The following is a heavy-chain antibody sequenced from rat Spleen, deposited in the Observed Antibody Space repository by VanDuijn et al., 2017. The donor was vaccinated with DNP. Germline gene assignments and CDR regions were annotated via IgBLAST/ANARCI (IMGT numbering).Heavy chain of an antibody. V-gene: IGHV5-20*01. D-gene: IGHD1-12*02. Sequence: EVHLVVSGGGLVQPGRSLKLSCAVSGLTFSDYYMAWVRQAPTKGLEWVASVSYDGGSTYYRDSVKGRFTISRDNARSRLFLQMDSLRSEDTATYYCTTRRDGYWGQGVMVTVSS. CDR2: VSYDGGST. CDR3: TTRRDGY. J-gene: IGHJ2*01. CDR1: GLTFSDYY.